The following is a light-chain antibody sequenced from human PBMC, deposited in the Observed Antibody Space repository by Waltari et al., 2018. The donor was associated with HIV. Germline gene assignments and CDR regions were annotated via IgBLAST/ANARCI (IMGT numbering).Light chain of an antibody. CDR1: SPNLGRKT. CDR2: NNN. Sequence: QSVLTQPPSASGTPGQRVTISCSGSSPNLGRKTVNWYQQFPGMAPKILIYNNNKRPSGVPDRLSGSKSGSAASLAISGLQPEDEAEYYCAAWDDNLNGWVFGGGTKLTVL. J-gene: IGLJ3*02. CDR3: AAWDDNLNGWV. V-gene: IGLV1-44*01.